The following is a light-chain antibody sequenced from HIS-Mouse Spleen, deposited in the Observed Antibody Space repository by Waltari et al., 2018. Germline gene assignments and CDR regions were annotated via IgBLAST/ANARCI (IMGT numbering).Light chain of an antibody. CDR3: CSYAGSSTYV. CDR1: RSDVGSYNL. CDR2: EGS. J-gene: IGLJ1*01. V-gene: IGLV2-23*01. Sequence: QSALTQPASVSGSPGQSITISCTGTRSDVGSYNLVSWYQQQPGKAPKLMIYEGSKRPSGVSNRFSGSKSGNTASLTISGLQAEDESDYYCCSYAGSSTYVFGTGTKVTVL.